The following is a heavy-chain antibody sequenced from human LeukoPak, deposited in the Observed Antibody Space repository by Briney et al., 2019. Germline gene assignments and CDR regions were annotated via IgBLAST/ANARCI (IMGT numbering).Heavy chain of an antibody. CDR2: IYYSGST. Sequence: SETLSLTCTVSGGSVSSGTYYWSWIRQPPGKGLEWIGYIYYSGSTNYNPSLKSRVTVSVDTSKNQCSLKLSSVSTADTAVYYCTRSTNLEAFDIWGQGTMVTVSS. V-gene: IGHV4-61*01. CDR3: TRSTNLEAFDI. D-gene: IGHD2-8*01. CDR1: GGSVSSGTYY. J-gene: IGHJ3*02.